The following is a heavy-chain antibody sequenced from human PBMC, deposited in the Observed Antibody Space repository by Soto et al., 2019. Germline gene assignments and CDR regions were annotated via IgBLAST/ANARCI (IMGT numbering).Heavy chain of an antibody. CDR3: AHKGPEDWPLDY. D-gene: IGHD3-9*01. J-gene: IGHJ4*02. CDR1: GFSLSTSGVG. V-gene: IGHV2-5*02. Sequence: QITLKESGPPLVRPTQTLTLTCAFSGFSLSTSGVGVGWIRQPPGKALEWLAVIYWDDSKHYSPSLRSRLTITKDTSKNQVVPTMTNMDPMDTGTYYCAHKGPEDWPLDYWGQGTLVTVSS. CDR2: IYWDDSK.